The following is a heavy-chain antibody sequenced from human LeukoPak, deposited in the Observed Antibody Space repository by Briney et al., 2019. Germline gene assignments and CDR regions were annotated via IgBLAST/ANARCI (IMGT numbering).Heavy chain of an antibody. CDR2: IYSGGST. CDR3: AKYCNSTSCYFFDY. D-gene: IGHD2-2*01. J-gene: IGHJ4*02. CDR1: GFTVSSNY. Sequence: PGGSLRLSCAASGFTVSSNYMSWVRQAPGKGLEWVSVIYSGGSTYYADSVKGRFTISRDKSKNTLYLQMNSLRAEDTAVYYCAKYCNSTSCYFFDYWGQGTLVTVSS. V-gene: IGHV3-53*01.